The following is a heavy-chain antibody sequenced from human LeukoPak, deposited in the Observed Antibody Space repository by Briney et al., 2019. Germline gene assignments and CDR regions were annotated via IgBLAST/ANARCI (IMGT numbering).Heavy chain of an antibody. CDR1: GFTFSSYA. CDR3: AKDRSLTPYNWFDP. V-gene: IGHV3-23*01. CDR2: INNNGGIK. Sequence: VGSLRLSCAASGFTFSSYAMSWVRQTPGKGLEWVSTINNNGGIKYYADSVKGRFTISRDNSKNTLYLQMNSLRAEDTAVYYCAKDRSLTPYNWFDPWGQGTLVTVSS. J-gene: IGHJ5*02.